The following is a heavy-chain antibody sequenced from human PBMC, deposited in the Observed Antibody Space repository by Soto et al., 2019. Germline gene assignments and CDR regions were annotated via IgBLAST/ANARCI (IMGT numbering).Heavy chain of an antibody. Sequence: QITLKESGPTLVKPTQTLTLTCTFSGFSLSTSGVGVGWIRQPPGKALEWLALIYWNDDKRYSPSLKSRLTXXXXXXXXXXVLTMTNMDPVDTATYYCAHRAVVPRYTDYFDYWGQGTLVTVSS. CDR3: AHRAVVPRYTDYFDY. CDR1: GFSLSTSGVG. D-gene: IGHD1-20*01. CDR2: IYWNDDK. J-gene: IGHJ4*02. V-gene: IGHV2-5*01.